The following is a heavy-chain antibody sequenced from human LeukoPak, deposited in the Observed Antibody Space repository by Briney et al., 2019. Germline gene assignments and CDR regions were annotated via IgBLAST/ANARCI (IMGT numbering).Heavy chain of an antibody. V-gene: IGHV1-18*04. J-gene: IGHJ6*03. D-gene: IGHD5-24*01. CDR1: GFALYKYN. CDR3: ARNTYGYKLSMDV. CDR2: ITAFNGNT. Sequence: GASVKVSCKASGFALYKYNIVWVRQAPGQGLEWVGWITAFNGNTNYAQKVQGRVTMTTDTSTSTSYMELRNLRSDDTAVYYCARNTYGYKLSMDVWGKGTTVIISS.